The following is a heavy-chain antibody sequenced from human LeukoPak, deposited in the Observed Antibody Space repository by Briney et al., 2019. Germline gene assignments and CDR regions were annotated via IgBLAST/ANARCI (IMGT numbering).Heavy chain of an antibody. V-gene: IGHV1-8*01. CDR2: MNPSSGNT. D-gene: IGHD1-1*01. Sequence: ASVKVSCNASGYTFTSYDINWVRQATGQGLEWMGWMNPSSGNTGYSQKFHSRVTMTSNTSISTAYMELSSLRSEDTAVYYCAREWARGWNDRPNDYWGQGTLVPVSS. J-gene: IGHJ4*02. CDR1: GYTFTSYD. CDR3: AREWARGWNDRPNDY.